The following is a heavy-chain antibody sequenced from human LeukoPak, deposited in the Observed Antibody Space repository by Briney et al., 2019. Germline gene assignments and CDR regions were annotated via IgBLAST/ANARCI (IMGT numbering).Heavy chain of an antibody. CDR1: GFNFDNFA. D-gene: IGHD5-24*01. CDR2: ISHDGRTK. J-gene: IGHJ4*02. Sequence: GGSLRLSCVVSGFNFDNFAMHWVRQPLGKGLEWVAVISHDGRTKYYADSMKGRITISRDNSKDTLFLQMNNLRSEDTAVYFCARPSPPGDGYNPPDHWGQGTLVTVSS. V-gene: IGHV3-30*04. CDR3: ARPSPPGDGYNPPDH.